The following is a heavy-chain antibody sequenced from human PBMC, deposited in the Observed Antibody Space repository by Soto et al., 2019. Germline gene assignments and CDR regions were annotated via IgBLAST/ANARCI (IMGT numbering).Heavy chain of an antibody. CDR2: NYHSVST. V-gene: IGHV4-4*02. J-gene: IGHJ5*02. CDR1: SGSISSSNW. CDR3: ASGGGWFDP. D-gene: IGHD3-10*01. Sequence: QVQLQESGPGLVKPSGTLSLTCAVSSGSISSSNWWSWVRRPPGEGLEWIGENYHSVSTNYTPSLVSRATIAVDKSTNPFSLKLSPVTAAAPAVYYCASGGGWFDPWGQGTLVTVSS.